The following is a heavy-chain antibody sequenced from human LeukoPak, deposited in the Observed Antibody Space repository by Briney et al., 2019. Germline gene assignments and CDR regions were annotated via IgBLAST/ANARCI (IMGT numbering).Heavy chain of an antibody. CDR1: GFTFSSYW. D-gene: IGHD4-23*01. CDR3: ARGRPHGNDY. J-gene: IGHJ4*02. V-gene: IGHV3-74*01. Sequence: GGSLRLSCAASGFTFSSYWMNWVRQAPGKGLVWVSRIASDGSSTTYADSVKGRFSISRDNAKNTLHLQMNSLRVEDTAVYYCARGRPHGNDYWGQGTLVTVSS. CDR2: IASDGSST.